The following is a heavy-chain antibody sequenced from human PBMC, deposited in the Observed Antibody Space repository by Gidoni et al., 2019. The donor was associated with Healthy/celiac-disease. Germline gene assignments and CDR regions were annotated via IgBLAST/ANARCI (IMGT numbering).Heavy chain of an antibody. Sequence: EVQLVESGGGLVQPGGSLRLSCAASGFTFSSYSMNWVRQAPGKGLEWVSYISSSSSTIYYADSVKGRFTISRDNAKNPLYLQMNSLRDEDTAVYYCAMSRAYYYGSGSYDDYWGQGTLVTVTS. CDR3: AMSRAYYYGSGSYDDY. D-gene: IGHD3-10*01. CDR1: GFTFSSYS. J-gene: IGHJ4*02. V-gene: IGHV3-48*02. CDR2: ISSSSSTI.